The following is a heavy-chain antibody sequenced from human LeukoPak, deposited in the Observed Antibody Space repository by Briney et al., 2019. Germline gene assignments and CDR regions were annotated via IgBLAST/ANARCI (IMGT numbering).Heavy chain of an antibody. CDR2: ISGSGGST. CDR3: AKGGRYCSSTSCPFDY. Sequence: PGGSLRLSCAASGFTFSSYAMSWVRQAPGKWLEWVSGISGSGGSTYYADSVKGRFTISRDNSKNTLYLQMNSLRAEDTAVYYCAKGGRYCSSTSCPFDYWGQGTLVTVSS. V-gene: IGHV3-23*01. CDR1: GFTFSSYA. J-gene: IGHJ4*02. D-gene: IGHD2-2*01.